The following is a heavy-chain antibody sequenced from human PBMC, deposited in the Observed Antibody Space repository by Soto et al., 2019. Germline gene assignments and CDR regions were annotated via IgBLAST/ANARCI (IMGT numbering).Heavy chain of an antibody. V-gene: IGHV5-51*01. CDR3: AGGEYDGTTHFYYYAMDV. CDR1: GNNFMTSW. J-gene: IGHJ6*02. Sequence: LGESLKISCKGSGNNFMTSWIGWVRQVPGKGLEWMGIIYPADSNTRYSPSFQGQVTISADKSISTAYLQWNSLRAEDTAVYYCAGGEYDGTTHFYYYAMDVWGQGTTVTVSS. D-gene: IGHD4-17*01. CDR2: IYPADSNT.